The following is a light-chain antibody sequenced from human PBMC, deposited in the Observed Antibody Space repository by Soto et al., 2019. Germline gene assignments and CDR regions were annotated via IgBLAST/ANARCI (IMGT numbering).Light chain of an antibody. CDR2: SSH. CDR3: AEWDASLNGVV. V-gene: IGLV1-44*01. J-gene: IGLJ2*01. CDR1: SSNIGDYH. Sequence: QSVLTQPPSASGTPGQRVTISCSGSSSNIGDYHVHWYQQLPGAAPKVLIHSSHQRPSGVPDRFSGSKSGTSASLAISGLQSDDEADYYCAEWDASLNGVVFGGGTKVTVL.